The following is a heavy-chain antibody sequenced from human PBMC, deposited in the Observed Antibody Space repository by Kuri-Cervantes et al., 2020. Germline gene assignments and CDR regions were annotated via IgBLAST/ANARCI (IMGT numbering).Heavy chain of an antibody. Sequence: SETLSLTCTISSGSISTYYWSWIRQPPGKGLEWIGDIVNTGSTNYRPSLKSRVIMSVDTSKNQFSLKLSSVTAADTAVYYCARGGSGWYYDPYYFDYWGQGTLVTVSS. CDR2: IVNTGST. CDR3: ARGGSGWYYDPYYFDY. D-gene: IGHD6-19*01. J-gene: IGHJ4*02. CDR1: SGSISTYY. V-gene: IGHV4-59*12.